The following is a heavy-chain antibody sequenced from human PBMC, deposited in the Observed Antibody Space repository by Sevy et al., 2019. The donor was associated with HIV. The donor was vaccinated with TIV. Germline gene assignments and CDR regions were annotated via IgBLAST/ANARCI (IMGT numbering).Heavy chain of an antibody. Sequence: ASVKVSCKASGYTFTGYYMHWVRQAPGQGLEWMGWINPNSGGTNYAQKFQGRVTMTRDTSIRTAYMELSRLRSDDTAVYYCARGESGYSSSWDYWGQGTLVTVSS. V-gene: IGHV1-2*02. CDR2: INPNSGGT. D-gene: IGHD6-13*01. J-gene: IGHJ4*02. CDR3: ARGESGYSSSWDY. CDR1: GYTFTGYY.